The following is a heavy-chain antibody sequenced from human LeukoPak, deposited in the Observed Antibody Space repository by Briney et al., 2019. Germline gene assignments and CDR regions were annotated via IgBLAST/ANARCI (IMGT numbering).Heavy chain of an antibody. CDR3: ARREASANFDY. CDR2: IYSGDSDT. V-gene: IGHV5-51*01. J-gene: IGHJ4*02. CDR1: GYSFSNFW. D-gene: IGHD2-15*01. Sequence: GESLKISCQGSGYSFSNFWIGWVRHMPGKGLEWMGIIYSGDSDTRYSPSFQGQVTISADRSVNTVYLQWDSLKASDTATYYCARREASANFDYWGQGTLVTVSS.